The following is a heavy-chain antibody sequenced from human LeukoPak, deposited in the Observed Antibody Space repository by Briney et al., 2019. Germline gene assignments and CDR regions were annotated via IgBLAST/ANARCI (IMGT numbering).Heavy chain of an antibody. V-gene: IGHV1-46*04. CDR3: ARGPLLGYDTNDSGFDI. D-gene: IGHD3-16*01. CDR2: INPNDGGT. Sequence: ASVKVSCKASGYSFTTYYVHCVRQAPGQGLEWVGVINPNDGGTISAQKLQDRVTLTRDTSTSTVYVELNSFKPDDTAVYYCARGPLLGYDTNDSGFDIWGQGTLVTVSS. J-gene: IGHJ3*02. CDR1: GYSFTTYY.